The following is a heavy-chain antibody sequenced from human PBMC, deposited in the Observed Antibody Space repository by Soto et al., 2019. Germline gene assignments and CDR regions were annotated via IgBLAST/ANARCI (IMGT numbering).Heavy chain of an antibody. D-gene: IGHD1-1*01. CDR3: ARKRETTASPTDFSYYGLDV. CDR1: NDSINSYY. CDR2: IHYSGNT. Sequence: SETLSLTCNVSNDSINSYYWTWIRQSPGKGLEWIGYIHYSGNTNYNPSLKSRVTISIDKSKKFLSLKLTSVTAADTAMYFCARKRETTASPTDFSYYGLDVWGRGTTVTAP. J-gene: IGHJ6*02. V-gene: IGHV4-59*01.